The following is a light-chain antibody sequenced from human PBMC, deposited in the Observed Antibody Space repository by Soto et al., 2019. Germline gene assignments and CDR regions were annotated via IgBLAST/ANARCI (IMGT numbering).Light chain of an antibody. CDR2: DAS. J-gene: IGKJ3*01. CDR3: QQRSNWPRFT. V-gene: IGKV3-11*01. Sequence: EIVLTQSPATLSLSPGERATLSCRASQSSRTNLHWYQQKPGHAPRLLIYDASNRATGIPARLSGSGSGTDFTLTISNLEPEDFALYFCQQRSNWPRFTFGPGTKVDIK. CDR1: QSSRTN.